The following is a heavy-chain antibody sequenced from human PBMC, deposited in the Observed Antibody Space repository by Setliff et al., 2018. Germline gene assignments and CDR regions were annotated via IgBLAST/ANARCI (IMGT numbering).Heavy chain of an antibody. CDR3: ASHPRVTIFGVVAFDY. J-gene: IGHJ4*02. V-gene: IGHV4-39*01. Sequence: SETLSLTCTVSGGPINSDRYYWGWIRQPPGKGLEWIGSMYSSGSTYYNPSLKSRVTITVDTSQNQFSLKLSSVTAADTAAYYCASHPRVTIFGVVAFDYWGQGILVTVSS. CDR2: MYSSGST. CDR1: GGPINSDRYY. D-gene: IGHD3-3*01.